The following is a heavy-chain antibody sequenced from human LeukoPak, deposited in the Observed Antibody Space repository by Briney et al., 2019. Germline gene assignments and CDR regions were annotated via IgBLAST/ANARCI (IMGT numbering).Heavy chain of an antibody. D-gene: IGHD3-9*01. CDR2: VYHGDDRT. J-gene: IGHJ3*02. V-gene: IGHV3-23*01. CDR1: GFTFSNYA. CDR3: AKDLDFDWLSYIPTDAFDI. Sequence: GGSLRLSCVASGFTFSNYAMTWVRQAPGKGLEWVSAVYHGDDRTYYPDSVKGRFTISRDNSKNTLYLQMNSLRAEDTAVYYCAKDLDFDWLSYIPTDAFDIWGQGTMVTVSS.